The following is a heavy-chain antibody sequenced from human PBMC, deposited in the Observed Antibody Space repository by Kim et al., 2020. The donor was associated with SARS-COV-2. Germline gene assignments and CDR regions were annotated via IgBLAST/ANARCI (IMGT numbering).Heavy chain of an antibody. CDR1: GFTFDDYA. Sequence: GGSLRLSCAASGFTFDDYAMHWVRQAPGKGLEWVSGISWNSGSIGYADSVKGRFTISRDNAKNSLYLQMNSLRAEDTALYYCAKAHYSAVLAYYYYYGMDVWGQGTTVTVSS. J-gene: IGHJ6*02. V-gene: IGHV3-9*01. CDR3: AKAHYSAVLAYYYYYGMDV. CDR2: ISWNSGSI. D-gene: IGHD2-8*02.